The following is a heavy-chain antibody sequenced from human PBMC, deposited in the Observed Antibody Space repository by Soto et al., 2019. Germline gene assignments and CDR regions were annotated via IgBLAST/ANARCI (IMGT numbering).Heavy chain of an antibody. D-gene: IGHD3-3*01. J-gene: IGHJ4*02. CDR3: ARLADTSTYYDFWSGYYTGY. V-gene: IGHV4-39*01. Sequence: SETLSLTCTVSGGSISSGTYYWSWIRQRPVKGLEWIGYISYSGTTYYSPSLKSRVTISVDTSKNQFSLKLSSVTAADTAVYYCARLADTSTYYDFWSGYYTGYWGQGTLVTVSS. CDR1: GGSISSGTYY. CDR2: ISYSGTT.